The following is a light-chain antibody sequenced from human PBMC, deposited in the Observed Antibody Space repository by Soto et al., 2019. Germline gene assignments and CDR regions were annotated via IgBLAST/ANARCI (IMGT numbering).Light chain of an antibody. CDR2: GAS. Sequence: EIVLTQSPGTLYLSPGERATLSCRASQSVSSTYLGWYQQKPGQAPRLLISGASNRATGIPDRFSGRGSGTDFTLTISRLAPEDFAVYYCQQFGTIPLTFVPGTKVDV. V-gene: IGKV3-20*01. CDR1: QSVSSTY. J-gene: IGKJ3*01. CDR3: QQFGTIPLT.